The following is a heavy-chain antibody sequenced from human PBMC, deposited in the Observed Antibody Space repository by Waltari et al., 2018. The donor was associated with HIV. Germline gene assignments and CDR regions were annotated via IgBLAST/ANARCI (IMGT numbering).Heavy chain of an antibody. CDR1: GFTFSYHA. Sequence: EVQLVESGGGLVQPGGSLRLSCVASGFTFSYHAMNWVRQAPGKGLEWISYISSNSSTIYQAESVKGRFTISRDNAKNSLYLQMNSLRDEDTAVYYCVRVGTSFDFWGQGTLVTVSS. CDR3: VRVGTSFDF. J-gene: IGHJ4*02. V-gene: IGHV3-48*02. CDR2: ISSNSSTI. D-gene: IGHD2-8*01.